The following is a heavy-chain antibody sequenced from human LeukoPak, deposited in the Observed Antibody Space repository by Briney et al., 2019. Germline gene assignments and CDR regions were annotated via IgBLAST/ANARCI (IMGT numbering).Heavy chain of an antibody. CDR2: IRYDGSNK. J-gene: IGHJ4*02. CDR1: GFTFSSYG. D-gene: IGHD3-22*01. Sequence: GGSLRLSCAASGFTFSSYGMHWVRQAPGKGLEWVAFIRYDGSNKYYADSVKGRFTISRDNSKNTLYLQMNSLRAEDTAVYYCDANYYDSSGPRGYWGQGTLVTVSS. V-gene: IGHV3-30*02. CDR3: DANYYDSSGPRGY.